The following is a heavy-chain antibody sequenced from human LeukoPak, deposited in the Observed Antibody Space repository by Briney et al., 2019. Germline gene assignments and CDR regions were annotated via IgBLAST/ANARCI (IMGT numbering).Heavy chain of an antibody. V-gene: IGHV3-7*01. Sequence: GGSLRLSCAASGFTFSSYWMSWVRQAPGKGLEWVANIIPDGSEKYYVDSVKGRFTISRDNAKNSLYLQVNSLRAEDTAVYYCARVEALYNSGSVWAYWGQGTLVTVSS. J-gene: IGHJ4*02. D-gene: IGHD3-10*01. CDR2: IIPDGSEK. CDR3: ARVEALYNSGSVWAY. CDR1: GFTFSSYW.